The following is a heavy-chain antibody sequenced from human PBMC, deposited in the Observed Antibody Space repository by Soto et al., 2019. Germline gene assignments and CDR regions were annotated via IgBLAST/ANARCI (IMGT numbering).Heavy chain of an antibody. CDR3: ARAPSVVVVPAAALDAFDI. Sequence: SETLSITCAVYGGSFSGYYWSWIRQPPGKGLEWIGEINHSGSTNYNPSLKSRVTISVDTSKNQFSLKLSSVTAADTAVYYCARAPSVVVVPAAALDAFDIWGQGTMVTVSS. CDR2: INHSGST. J-gene: IGHJ3*02. V-gene: IGHV4-34*01. D-gene: IGHD2-2*01. CDR1: GGSFSGYY.